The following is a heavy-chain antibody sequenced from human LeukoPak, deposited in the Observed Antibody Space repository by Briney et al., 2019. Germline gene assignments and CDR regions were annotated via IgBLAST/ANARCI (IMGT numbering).Heavy chain of an antibody. CDR1: GFTFSSYW. V-gene: IGHV3-74*01. CDR2: INSDGSST. CDR3: ARDGWDYYDSSGYYGHYFDY. D-gene: IGHD3-22*01. J-gene: IGHJ4*02. Sequence: GGSLRLSCAASGFTFSSYWMHWVRQAPGKGLVWVSRINSDGSSTSYADSVKGRFTISRDNAKNTLYLQMNSPRAEDTAVYYCARDGWDYYDSSGYYGHYFDYWGQGTLVTVSS.